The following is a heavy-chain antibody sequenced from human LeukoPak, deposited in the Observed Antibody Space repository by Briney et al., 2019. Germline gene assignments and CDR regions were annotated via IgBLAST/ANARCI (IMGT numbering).Heavy chain of an antibody. Sequence: GGSLRLSCAASGLIFSSHAMGWVRQTPEKGLEWVSAISSRGDSTYYADSVKGRFTISRDNSKNTLYLQMSSLRGEDTAVYYCAKGPSGWNGGAHDHWGQGTLVTVSS. CDR1: GLIFSSHA. CDR2: ISSRGDST. CDR3: AKGPSGWNGGAHDH. V-gene: IGHV3-23*01. J-gene: IGHJ4*02. D-gene: IGHD6-19*01.